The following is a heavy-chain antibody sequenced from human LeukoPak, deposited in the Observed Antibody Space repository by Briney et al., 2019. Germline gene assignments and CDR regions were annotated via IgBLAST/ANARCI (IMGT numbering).Heavy chain of an antibody. CDR2: ISAYNGNT. CDR3: ARVGQQLVLPYYYYGMDV. Sequence: ASVKVSCKASGYTFTSYGISWVRQAPGQGLEWMGWISAYNGNTNYAQKLQGRVTMTTDTSTSTAYMELRSLRSDDTAVYYCARVGQQLVLPYYYYGMDVWGQGTTVTVSS. J-gene: IGHJ6*02. V-gene: IGHV1-18*01. CDR1: GYTFTSYG. D-gene: IGHD6-13*01.